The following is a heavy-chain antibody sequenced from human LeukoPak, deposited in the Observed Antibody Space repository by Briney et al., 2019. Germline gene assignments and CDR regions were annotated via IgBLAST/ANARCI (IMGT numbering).Heavy chain of an antibody. CDR2: IKDSGTT. Sequence: ASVTVSCKASGYSFTTYHIHWVRQAPGQGLEWMGIIKDSGTTIYPQKFQGRVTMTRDTSTSTVYMEVSSLRSEDTAVYYCARESPHTFYFDYWGQGTLVTVSS. V-gene: IGHV1-46*01. D-gene: IGHD3-16*01. CDR1: GYSFTTYH. CDR3: ARESPHTFYFDY. J-gene: IGHJ4*02.